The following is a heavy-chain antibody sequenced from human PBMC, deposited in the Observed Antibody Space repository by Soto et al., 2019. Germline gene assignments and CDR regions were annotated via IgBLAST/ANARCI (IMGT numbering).Heavy chain of an antibody. V-gene: IGHV3-23*01. CDR1: GFTFSSYA. D-gene: IGHD2-15*01. CDR3: AKDLERGYCSGGSCYRFDY. CDR2: ISGSGGST. Sequence: EVQLLESGGGLVQPGGSLRLCCAASGFTFSSYAMSWVRQAPGKGLEWVSAISGSGGSTYYADSVKVRFTISRDNSKSTLYLQMNSLRAEDTAVYYCAKDLERGYCSGGSCYRFDYWGQGTLVYVSS. J-gene: IGHJ4*02.